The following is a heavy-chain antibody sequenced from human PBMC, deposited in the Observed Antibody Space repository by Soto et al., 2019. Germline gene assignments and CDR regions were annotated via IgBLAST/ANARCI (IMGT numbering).Heavy chain of an antibody. Sequence: QVQLVESGGGVVQPGRSMRLSCAASGLTFSSYGMHWVRQAQGKGLEGGAVIWYDGIKKHYADSVKGRFTISRDNSKNTLYLEMNSLRVEDTAVYYCARDRNIVVVPASIDDYWGQGTLVTVSS. J-gene: IGHJ4*02. CDR1: GLTFSSYG. D-gene: IGHD2-2*01. CDR2: IWYDGIKK. CDR3: ARDRNIVVVPASIDDY. V-gene: IGHV3-33*01.